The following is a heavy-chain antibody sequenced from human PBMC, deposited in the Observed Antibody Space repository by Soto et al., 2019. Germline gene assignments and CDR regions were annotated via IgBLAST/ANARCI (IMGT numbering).Heavy chain of an antibody. Sequence: SETLSLTCTVSGGPISGYYWSWVRQPPGKGLEWIGYIHYSGSTKYNPPLKSRVTMSVDTSKNQFSLSLISLTAADTAVYYCARYTDTYYSYWGQGTLVTVSS. J-gene: IGHJ4*02. CDR1: GGPISGYY. V-gene: IGHV4-59*01. CDR3: ARYTDTYYSY. CDR2: IHYSGST. D-gene: IGHD1-26*01.